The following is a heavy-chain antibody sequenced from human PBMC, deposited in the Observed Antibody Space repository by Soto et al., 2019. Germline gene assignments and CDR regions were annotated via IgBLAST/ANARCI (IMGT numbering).Heavy chain of an antibody. J-gene: IGHJ3*02. D-gene: IGHD3-22*01. CDR1: GGTFNSYG. CDR2: IIPIFGTP. CDR3: ARAHYYDSTSYYPRGFDI. Sequence: EASVKVSCKASGGTFNSYGITWVRQAPGQGLEWMGGIIPIFGTPNYAQKFQGRVIFSANESTSTTYMELSSLRPEDTAVYYCARAHYYDSTSYYPRGFDIWGQGTMVTVSS. V-gene: IGHV1-69*13.